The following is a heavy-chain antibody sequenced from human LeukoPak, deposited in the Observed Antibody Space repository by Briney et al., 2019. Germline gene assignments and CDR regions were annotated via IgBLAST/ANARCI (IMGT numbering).Heavy chain of an antibody. Sequence: SGPTLVKPTQTLTLTCTFSGFSLITSAVGVGWIRQPPGKALEWLALIYWNDDKRYSPSLKTRLTITKDTSKNQVVLVMTNMDPVDTATYYCAHRRDRKVATYFDSWGQGTLVTVSS. D-gene: IGHD5-12*01. CDR3: AHRRDRKVATYFDS. CDR1: GFSLITSAVG. V-gene: IGHV2-5*01. CDR2: IYWNDDK. J-gene: IGHJ4*02.